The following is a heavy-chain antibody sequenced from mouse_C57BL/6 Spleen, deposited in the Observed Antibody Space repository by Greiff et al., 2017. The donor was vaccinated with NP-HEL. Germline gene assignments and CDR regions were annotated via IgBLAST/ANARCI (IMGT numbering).Heavy chain of an antibody. CDR1: GFTFSSYG. D-gene: IGHD1-1*01. Sequence: EVKVIESGGDLVKPGGSLKLSCAASGFTFSSYGMSWVRQTPDKRLEWVATISSGGSYTYYPDSVKGRFTISRDNAKNTLYLQMSSLKSEDTAMYYCARDGVLRYYFDYWGQGTTLTVSS. CDR2: ISSGGSYT. V-gene: IGHV5-6*01. CDR3: ARDGVLRYYFDY. J-gene: IGHJ2*01.